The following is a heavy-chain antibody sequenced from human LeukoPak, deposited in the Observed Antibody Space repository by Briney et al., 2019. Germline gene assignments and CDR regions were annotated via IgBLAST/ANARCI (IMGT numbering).Heavy chain of an antibody. CDR3: PRQGLVVSAPPRHDHYYGMDV. CDR1: GGSISVYY. Sequence: SETLSLTCTGSGGSISVYYWSCILQPAGKGREWIGRIYTSGSTNYNRSLKSRVTMSGDTSNDQFSRNLSSVTAADTAVYYCPRQGLVVSAPPRHDHYYGMDVRGPGTTVTVSS. J-gene: IGHJ6*02. V-gene: IGHV4-4*07. D-gene: IGHD2-2*01. CDR2: IYTSGST.